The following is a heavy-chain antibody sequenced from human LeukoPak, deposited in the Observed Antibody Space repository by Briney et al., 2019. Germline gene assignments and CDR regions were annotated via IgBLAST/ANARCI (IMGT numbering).Heavy chain of an antibody. D-gene: IGHD2-2*01. CDR1: GGTFSSKD. CDR3: ARIGHDLYQTFDS. CDR2: MTPASGTG. J-gene: IGHJ5*01. Sequence: SVKVSCKASGGTFSSKDITWVRQAPGQGLEWVGGMTPASGTGNTAQKFQGRVALTADESTATVYMELSSLRSDDTAHYYCARIGHDLYQTFDSRGHGTLITVSS. V-gene: IGHV1-69*01.